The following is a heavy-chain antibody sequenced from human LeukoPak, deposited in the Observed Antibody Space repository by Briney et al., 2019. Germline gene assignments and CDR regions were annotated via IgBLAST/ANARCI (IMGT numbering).Heavy chain of an antibody. D-gene: IGHD3-10*01. Sequence: GGSLRLSCAASGFTFRNDGMSWVRQAPGKGLEWVSVVSDSGSSAYYADSVKGRFTISRDNSKNTLYLQMNSLRAEDTAVYYCAKDRLRGVIPYYFDYWGQGTLVTVSS. J-gene: IGHJ4*02. CDR3: AKDRLRGVIPYYFDY. CDR1: GFTFRNDG. CDR2: VSDSGSSA. V-gene: IGHV3-23*01.